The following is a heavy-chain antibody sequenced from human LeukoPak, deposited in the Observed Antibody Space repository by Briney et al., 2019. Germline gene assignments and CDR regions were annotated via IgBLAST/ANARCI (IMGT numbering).Heavy chain of an antibody. CDR2: IYYSVTT. CDR3: ARHGNWDPFDY. D-gene: IGHD7-27*01. CDR1: GDSINSSDYY. Sequence: SETLSLTCTVSGDSINSSDYYCAWIRQPPAEGLEWIGTIYYSVTTYYKSSLKSRLTISVDSSKNQFSLKMISVTAADTGVYYCARHGNWDPFDYWGQGALVTVSS. J-gene: IGHJ4*02. V-gene: IGHV4-39*01.